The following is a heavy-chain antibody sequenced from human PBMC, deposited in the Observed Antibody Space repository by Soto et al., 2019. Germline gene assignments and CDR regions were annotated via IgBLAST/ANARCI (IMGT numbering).Heavy chain of an antibody. V-gene: IGHV4-59*08. CDR1: GGSMSRYY. CDR3: ARHATRSYDH. CDR2: IYYTGST. Sequence: QVQLHESGPGLVKPSETLSLTCTVSGGSMSRYYWSWIRQPPGKGLECIGYIYYTGSTNYNPALNSRVTISIDTSKNQISLNLTSVSATDTAVYYWARHATRSYDHWGQGTLVTVSS. J-gene: IGHJ4*02.